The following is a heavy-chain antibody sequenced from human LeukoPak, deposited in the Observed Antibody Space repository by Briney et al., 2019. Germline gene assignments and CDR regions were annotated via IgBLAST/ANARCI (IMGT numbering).Heavy chain of an antibody. CDR3: ARGTLYDAFDI. V-gene: IGHV3-7*04. CDR1: GFTFSSYW. J-gene: IGHJ3*02. Sequence: RAGGSLRLSCAASGFTFSSYWMSWVRQALGKGLEWVANIEQDGSEKDYADSVKGRFTISRDNAKNSLYLQMNSLRAEDTAVYYCARGTLYDAFDIWGQGTMVTVSS. CDR2: IEQDGSEK. D-gene: IGHD1/OR15-1a*01.